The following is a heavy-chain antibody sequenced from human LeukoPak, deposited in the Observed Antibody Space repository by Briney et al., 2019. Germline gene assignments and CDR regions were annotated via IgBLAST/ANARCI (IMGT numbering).Heavy chain of an antibody. J-gene: IGHJ4*02. CDR2: ISGSGGST. V-gene: IGHV3-23*01. Sequence: GGSLRLSCAVSGITLSNYGMSWVRQAPGKGLEWVSAISGSGGSTYYADSVKGRFTISRDNSKNTLYLQMNSLRAGDTAVYYCAKDRSSGFFDYWGQGTLVTVSS. CDR1: GITLSNYG. CDR3: AKDRSSGFFDY. D-gene: IGHD3-22*01.